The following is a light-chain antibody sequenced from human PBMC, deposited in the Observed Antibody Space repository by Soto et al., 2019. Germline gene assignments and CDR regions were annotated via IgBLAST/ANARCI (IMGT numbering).Light chain of an antibody. J-gene: IGKJ5*01. CDR1: QGISNY. V-gene: IGKV1-27*01. CDR2: GAS. Sequence: DIQMTQSPSSLSASVGDRVTITCRASQGISNYLAWYQQKPGKVPKLLIYGASTLHSGVPSRFSGSGSGTDFTLTIRSLQPEDDATYYCQNYNSAPNTFGQGTRLEIK. CDR3: QNYNSAPNT.